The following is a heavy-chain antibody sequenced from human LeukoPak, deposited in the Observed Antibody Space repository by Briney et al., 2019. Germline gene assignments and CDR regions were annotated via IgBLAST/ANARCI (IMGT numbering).Heavy chain of an antibody. J-gene: IGHJ5*02. D-gene: IGHD2-2*01. V-gene: IGHV1-69*05. CDR2: IIPIFGTA. CDR1: GGTFSSYA. Sequence: GASVKVSCKASGGTFSSYAISWVRQAPGQGLEWMGGIIPIFGTANYAQKFQGRVTITTDESTSTAYMELSSLRSEDTAVYYSARALLLPVGYCSSTSCYFSWFDPWGQGTLVTVSS. CDR3: ARALLLPVGYCSSTSCYFSWFDP.